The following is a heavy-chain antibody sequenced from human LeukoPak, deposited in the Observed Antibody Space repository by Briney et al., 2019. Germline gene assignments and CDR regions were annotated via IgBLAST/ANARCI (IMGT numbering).Heavy chain of an antibody. V-gene: IGHV3-23*01. D-gene: IGHD6-13*01. CDR2: ISGSGGST. Sequence: GGSLRLSCAASGFTFSDYYMSWVRQAPGKGLEWVSAISGSGGSTYYADSVKGRFTISRDNSKNTLYLQMNSLRAEDTAVYYCAKVIALAAAGREYYFDYWGQGTLVTVSS. CDR3: AKVIALAAAGREYYFDY. J-gene: IGHJ4*02. CDR1: GFTFSDYY.